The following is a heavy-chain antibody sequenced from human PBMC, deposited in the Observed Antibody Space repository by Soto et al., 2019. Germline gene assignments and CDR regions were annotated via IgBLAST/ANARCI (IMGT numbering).Heavy chain of an antibody. CDR2: IYYSGGT. Sequence: SETLSLTCTASGGSISSYYWSWIRQPPGKGLEWIGYIYYSGGTNYNPSLKSRVTISVDTSENQFSLKLSSVTAADTAVYYCARDRGDGYNSGYFDYWGQGTLVTVSS. D-gene: IGHD5-12*01. V-gene: IGHV4-59*01. CDR1: GGSISSYY. J-gene: IGHJ4*02. CDR3: ARDRGDGYNSGYFDY.